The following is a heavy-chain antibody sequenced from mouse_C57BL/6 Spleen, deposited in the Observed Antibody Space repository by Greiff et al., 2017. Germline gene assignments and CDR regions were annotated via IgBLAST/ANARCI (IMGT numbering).Heavy chain of an antibody. J-gene: IGHJ3*02. D-gene: IGHD1-1*01. V-gene: IGHV1-59*01. CDR3: AYYGSTCGFCD. CDR1: GYTFTSYW. CDR2: IDPSDSYT. Sequence: QVQLQQPGAELVRPGPSVKLSCKASGYTFTSYWMHWVMPRPGQGLEWIGVIDPSDSYTNYNQKFKGKATLTVDTSSSTAYMQHSSLTSEAAAVYYGAYYGSTCGFCDWGQGAPVTVSA.